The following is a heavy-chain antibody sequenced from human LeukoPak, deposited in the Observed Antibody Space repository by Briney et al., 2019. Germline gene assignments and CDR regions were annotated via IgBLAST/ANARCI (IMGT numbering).Heavy chain of an antibody. Sequence: PGGSLRLSCAASGFTFSSYAMHWVRQAPGKGLEWVSAISGSGGSTYYADSVKGRFTISRDNSKNTLYLQMNSLRAEDTAVYYCAKGVAYSSSWSPCDYWGQGTLVTVSS. V-gene: IGHV3-23*01. CDR1: GFTFSSYA. CDR2: ISGSGGST. D-gene: IGHD6-13*01. J-gene: IGHJ4*02. CDR3: AKGVAYSSSWSPCDY.